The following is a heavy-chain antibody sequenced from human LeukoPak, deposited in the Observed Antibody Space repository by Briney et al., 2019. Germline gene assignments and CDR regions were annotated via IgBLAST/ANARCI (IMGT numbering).Heavy chain of an antibody. J-gene: IGHJ5*02. CDR1: GFTFRNFR. CDR2: LSRGGSKI. Sequence: PGGSLRLSCAASGFTFRNFRMSWVRQAPGKGLEWVSGLSRGGSKISYAPSARGRLMISRVDSNSTVFLQMNNLTVEDTAIYYCAREIEHFDPWGQGTLVIVSS. CDR3: AREIEHFDP. V-gene: IGHV3-23*03. D-gene: IGHD1/OR15-1a*01.